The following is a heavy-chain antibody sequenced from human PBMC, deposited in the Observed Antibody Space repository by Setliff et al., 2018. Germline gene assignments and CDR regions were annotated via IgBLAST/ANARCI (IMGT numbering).Heavy chain of an antibody. V-gene: IGHV1-2*02. D-gene: IGHD3-22*01. CDR2: INPNSGGT. Sequence: ASVKVSCKASGYTFTGYYMHWVRQAPGQGLEWMGWINPNSGGTNYAQKFQGRVTMTRDTSISTAYMELSRLRSDDTAVYYCARDRVPITMIVVVTPNYYMDVWGKGTTVTVSS. J-gene: IGHJ6*03. CDR3: ARDRVPITMIVVVTPNYYMDV. CDR1: GYTFTGYY.